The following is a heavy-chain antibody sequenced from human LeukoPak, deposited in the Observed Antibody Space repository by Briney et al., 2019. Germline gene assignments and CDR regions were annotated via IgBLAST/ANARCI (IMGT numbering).Heavy chain of an antibody. CDR1: GGSISSYY. V-gene: IGHV4-59*01. Sequence: PSETLSLTCTVSGGSISSYYWSWIRQPPGKGLEWIGYIYYSGSTNYNPSLKSRVTISVDTSKNQFSLKLSSVTAADTAVYYCAKGYCSGGSCYTPDAFDIWGQGTMVTVSS. J-gene: IGHJ3*02. CDR3: AKGYCSGGSCYTPDAFDI. D-gene: IGHD2-15*01. CDR2: IYYSGST.